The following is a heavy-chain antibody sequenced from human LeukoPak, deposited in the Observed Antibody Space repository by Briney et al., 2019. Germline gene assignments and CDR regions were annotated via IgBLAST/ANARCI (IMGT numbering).Heavy chain of an antibody. V-gene: IGHV3-23*01. Sequence: GGSLRLSYAPSGFTFSSYAMSWVRQAPGKGLEWVAVISGGGSGTYYADSVRGRFTISRDNSKNTVYLQMNSLRSEDTAIYYCAKAVGSSGYFSRDAFDIWGQGTMVTVSS. CDR3: AKAVGSSGYFSRDAFDI. D-gene: IGHD3-22*01. J-gene: IGHJ3*02. CDR2: ISGGGSGT. CDR1: GFTFSSYA.